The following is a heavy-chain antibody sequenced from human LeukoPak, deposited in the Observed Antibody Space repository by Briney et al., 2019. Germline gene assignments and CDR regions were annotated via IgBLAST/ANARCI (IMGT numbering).Heavy chain of an antibody. V-gene: IGHV1-69*05. D-gene: IGHD2-2*01. CDR2: VSLIFGIA. Sequence: ASVKVSCKASGGTFSSYAISWVRQGHGQGLERMGGVSLIFGIANYAQKFQGRVTITTDESTSTAYMELSSLRSEDTAVYYCARDTGVPAAIPRGSDAFDIWGQGTMVTVSS. CDR1: GGTFSSYA. CDR3: ARDTGVPAAIPRGSDAFDI. J-gene: IGHJ3*02.